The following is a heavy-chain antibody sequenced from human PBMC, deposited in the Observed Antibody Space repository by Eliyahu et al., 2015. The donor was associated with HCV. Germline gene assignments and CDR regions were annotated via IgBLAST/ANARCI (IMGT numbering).Heavy chain of an antibody. CDR3: ARAAYSYGSRYYYYGMDV. D-gene: IGHD5-18*01. J-gene: IGHJ6*02. CDR2: IIPIXGTA. CDR1: GGTFSSYA. Sequence: QVQLVQSGAEVKKPGSSVKVSCKASGGTFSSYAISWVRQAPGQGLEWMGGIIPIXGTANYAQKFQGRVTITADESTSTAYMELSSLRSEDTAVYYCARAAYSYGSRYYYYGMDVWGQGTTVTVSS. V-gene: IGHV1-69*01.